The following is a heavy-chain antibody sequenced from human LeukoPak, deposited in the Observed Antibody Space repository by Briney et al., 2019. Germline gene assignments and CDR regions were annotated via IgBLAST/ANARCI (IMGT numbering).Heavy chain of an antibody. J-gene: IGHJ4*02. V-gene: IGHV1-2*02. CDR3: ATGLPNCSSTSCYKGSLNYFDY. Sequence: ASVKVSCKASGYTFTGYYMHWVRQAPGQGLEWMGWINPNSGGTNYAQKFQGRVTMTRDTSISTAYMELSRLRSEDTAVYYCATGLPNCSSTSCYKGSLNYFDYWGQGTLVTVSS. D-gene: IGHD2-2*02. CDR2: INPNSGGT. CDR1: GYTFTGYY.